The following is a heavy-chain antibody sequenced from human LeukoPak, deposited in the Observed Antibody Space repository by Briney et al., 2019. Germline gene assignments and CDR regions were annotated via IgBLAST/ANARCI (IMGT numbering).Heavy chain of an antibody. J-gene: IGHJ5*02. CDR1: GYTFTGYY. Sequence: SVKVSCKASGYTFTGYYMHWVRQAPGQGLEWLGGIIPAFRTTHYAQKLQGRVTITTDESSRTVYITLTSLIYEDTAIYYCARGSGEDWFDPWGQGTLVTVSS. V-gene: IGHV1-69*05. CDR2: IIPAFRTT. CDR3: ARGSGEDWFDP.